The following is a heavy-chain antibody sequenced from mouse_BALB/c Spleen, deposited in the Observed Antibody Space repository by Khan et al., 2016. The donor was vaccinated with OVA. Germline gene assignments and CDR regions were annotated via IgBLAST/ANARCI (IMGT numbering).Heavy chain of an antibody. V-gene: IGHV1S41*01. J-gene: IGHJ4*01. CDR1: GYTFTSYC. CDR2: IAPGSGSD. Sequence: DLVKPGASVKLSCKASGYTFTSYCINWIKQRPGQGLEWIGRIAPGSGSDYYNDMFKGKATLTIDTSSSTAYIQVRSLSSEDSAVYFCARSNYYGNGLYALDYWGQGTSVTVSS. CDR3: ARSNYYGNGLYALDY. D-gene: IGHD1-1*01.